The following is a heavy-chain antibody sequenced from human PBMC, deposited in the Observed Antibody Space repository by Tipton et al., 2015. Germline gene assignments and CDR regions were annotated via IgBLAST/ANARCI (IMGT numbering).Heavy chain of an antibody. D-gene: IGHD2-15*01. CDR2: IYDSGST. J-gene: IGHJ4*02. Sequence: TLSLTCTVSSGSITSDSSYWGWIRQPPEKGLEWIGSIYDSGSTFYNPFVKGRVTISVDTSKNQFSLKLTSVTAADTAVYYCAKGRYCSDGVCPGSYWGQGTLVTVSS. CDR3: AKGRYCSDGVCPGSY. V-gene: IGHV4-39*01. CDR1: SGSITSDSSY.